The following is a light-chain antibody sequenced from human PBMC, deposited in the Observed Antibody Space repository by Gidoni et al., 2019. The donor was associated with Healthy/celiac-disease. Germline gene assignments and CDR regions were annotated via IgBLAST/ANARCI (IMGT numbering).Light chain of an antibody. CDR1: NSNIGNNA. J-gene: IGLJ1*01. CDR3: AAWDDSLTLYV. V-gene: IGLV1-36*01. Sequence: QSVLTQPPSVPEAPRQRVTISCSGSNSNIGNNAVNWYQQIPGKAPKLLIYYDDLLPSGVSDRFSGSKSGTSASLAISGLQSEDEADYYCAAWDDSLTLYVFGTGTKVTVL. CDR2: YDD.